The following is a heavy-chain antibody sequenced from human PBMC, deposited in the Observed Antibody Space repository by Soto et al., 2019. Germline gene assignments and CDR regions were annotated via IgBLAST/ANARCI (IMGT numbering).Heavy chain of an antibody. CDR1: GFTFSSYW. CDR2: VNSDGSST. D-gene: IGHD7-27*01. J-gene: IGHJ6*02. CDR3: AREGAWGPYDYYYGMDV. V-gene: IGHV3-74*01. Sequence: PGGSLRLSCAASGFTFSSYWMHWVRQAPGKGLVWASRVNSDGSSTSYADSVKGRFTISRDNAKNTLYLQMNSLRAEDTAVYYCAREGAWGPYDYYYGMDVWGQGTTVTVSS.